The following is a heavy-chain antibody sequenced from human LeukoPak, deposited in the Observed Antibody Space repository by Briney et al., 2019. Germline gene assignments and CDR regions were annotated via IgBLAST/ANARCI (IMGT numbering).Heavy chain of an antibody. Sequence: GESLKISCKASGYRFTTYWIGWVRQMPGKGLEWMEIIYPGDSDTRYSPSFEGQVTISADKSITTAYLQWSSLKASDTAIYYCARQITDQSSGYDSIDYWGQGTLVTVSS. J-gene: IGHJ4*02. CDR1: GYRFTTYW. V-gene: IGHV5-51*01. CDR3: ARQITDQSSGYDSIDY. D-gene: IGHD5-12*01. CDR2: IYPGDSDT.